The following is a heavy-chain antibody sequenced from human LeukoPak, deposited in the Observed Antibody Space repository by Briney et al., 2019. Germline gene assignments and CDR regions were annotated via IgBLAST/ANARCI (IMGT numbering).Heavy chain of an antibody. CDR1: GGSISSYY. CDR2: IYYSGST. V-gene: IGHV4-59*01. J-gene: IGHJ5*02. CDR3: ARGRYCSGGSCHSFDP. D-gene: IGHD2-15*01. Sequence: SETLSLTCTVSGGSISSYYWSWIRQPPGKGLEWIGYIYYSGSTNYNPSLKSRVTISVDTSKNQFSLKLSSVTAADTAVYYCARGRYCSGGSCHSFDPWGQGTLVTVSS.